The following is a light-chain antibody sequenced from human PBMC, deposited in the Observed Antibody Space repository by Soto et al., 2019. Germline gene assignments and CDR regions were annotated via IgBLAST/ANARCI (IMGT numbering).Light chain of an antibody. CDR2: GNS. V-gene: IGLV1-40*01. CDR1: SSNIGAGYD. CDR3: QSYDSSLSAYV. Sequence: QSVLVQPPSVSGAPGQKVTISCTGSSSNIGAGYDLHWYQQLPGTAPKLLLYGNSNRPSGVPDRFSGSKSGTSASLAITGLQAEDEADYYCQSYDSSLSAYVFGTGTKLTVL. J-gene: IGLJ1*01.